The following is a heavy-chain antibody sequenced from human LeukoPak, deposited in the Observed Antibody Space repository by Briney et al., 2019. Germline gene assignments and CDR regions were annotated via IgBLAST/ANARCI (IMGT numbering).Heavy chain of an antibody. D-gene: IGHD3-10*01. V-gene: IGHV4-4*07. J-gene: IGHJ4*02. CDR2: IYGSGSS. Sequence: PSETLSLTCTVSDISIRSYYWRWIRQSAGKGLEWIGHIYGSGSSNYNPSLNNRVSMSVDMSKNQFSLKLRSVTAADTAVYYCAREGYSAGTYGDFDFWGRGTLVIVSS. CDR1: DISIRSYY. CDR3: AREGYSAGTYGDFDF.